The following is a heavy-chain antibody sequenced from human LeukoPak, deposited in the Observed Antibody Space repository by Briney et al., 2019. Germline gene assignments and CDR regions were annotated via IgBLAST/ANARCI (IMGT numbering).Heavy chain of an antibody. CDR1: GYTFTSYA. V-gene: IGHV1-3*01. Sequence: ASVKVSCKASGYTFTSYAMHWVRQAPGQRLEWMGWINAGNGNTKYSQKFQGRVTITRDTSASTAYMELSSLRSEDTAVYYCARDPEASGISKYYFDYWGQGTLVTVSS. CDR3: ARDPEASGISKYYFDY. D-gene: IGHD5-12*01. J-gene: IGHJ4*02. CDR2: INAGNGNT.